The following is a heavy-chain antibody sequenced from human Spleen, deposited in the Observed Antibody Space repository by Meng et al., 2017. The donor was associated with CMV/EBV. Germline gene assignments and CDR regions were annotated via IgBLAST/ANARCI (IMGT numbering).Heavy chain of an antibody. V-gene: IGHV4-38-2*02. CDR3: ARVGGQWPVRGPFDY. CDR1: GGSINNDYY. Sequence: SETLSLTCSVSGGSINNDYYWGWIRQPPGKGLEWIGSIFYSGRTYYSPSLKSRITISVDTSKNQFSLELSSVTAADTAVYYCARVGGQWPVRGPFDYWGQGTLVTVSS. CDR2: IFYSGRT. J-gene: IGHJ4*02. D-gene: IGHD6-19*01.